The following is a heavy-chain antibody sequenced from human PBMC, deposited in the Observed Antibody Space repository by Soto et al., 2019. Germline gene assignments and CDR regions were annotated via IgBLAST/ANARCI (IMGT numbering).Heavy chain of an antibody. D-gene: IGHD1-26*01. CDR2: ISYDGSNK. Sequence: GGSLRLSCAASGFTFSSYAMHWVRQAPGKGLEWVAVISYDGSNKYYADSVKGRFTISRDNSKNTLYLQMNSLRAEDTAVYYCARDPDSGSYSGGLFYFDYWGQGTLVTVSS. CDR3: ARDPDSGSYSGGLFYFDY. J-gene: IGHJ4*02. V-gene: IGHV3-30-3*01. CDR1: GFTFSSYA.